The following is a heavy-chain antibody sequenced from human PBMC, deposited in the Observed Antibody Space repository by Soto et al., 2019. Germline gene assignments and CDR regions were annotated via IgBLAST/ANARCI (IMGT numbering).Heavy chain of an antibody. J-gene: IGHJ5*02. D-gene: IGHD3-16*01. Sequence: PGGSLRLSCAASGFIFSSYWIHWVRQAPWKGLMWVSRINTDGSSTTYADSVKGRFTISRDNAWNTLYLQLNNLRAEDTAMYYCARDLWSNANWFEPWGQGTLVTVSS. CDR1: GFIFSSYW. V-gene: IGHV3-74*03. CDR2: INTDGSST. CDR3: ARDLWSNANWFEP.